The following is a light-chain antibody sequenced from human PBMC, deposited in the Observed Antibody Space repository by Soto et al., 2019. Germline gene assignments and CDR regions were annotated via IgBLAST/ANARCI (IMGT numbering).Light chain of an antibody. CDR1: QVINNY. CDR2: DVS. CDR3: QHYYNFPLT. Sequence: DIQMTQSPSSLSASVGDRVTITCQTSQVINNYLNWYQQKPGQAPKLLIYDVSHLETGVPFRFRGSGSGQYFTLTISSLQPEDFATYYCQHYYNFPLTLGGGTKV. J-gene: IGKJ4*01. V-gene: IGKV1-33*01.